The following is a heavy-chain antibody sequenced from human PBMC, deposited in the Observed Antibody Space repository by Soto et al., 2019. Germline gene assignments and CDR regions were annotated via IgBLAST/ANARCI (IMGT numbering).Heavy chain of an antibody. CDR1: GFTFGDYA. V-gene: IGHV3-49*03. Sequence: PGGSLRLSCTASGFTFGDYAMIWFRQAPGKGLEWVGFITSKAYGGTTEYAATVKGRFTISRDDSKSIAYLQMNSLKTDDTAVYYCIRVPPNNRGAPLDYWGQGTLVTVSS. CDR2: ITSKAYGGTT. CDR3: IRVPPNNRGAPLDY. J-gene: IGHJ4*02. D-gene: IGHD3-10*01.